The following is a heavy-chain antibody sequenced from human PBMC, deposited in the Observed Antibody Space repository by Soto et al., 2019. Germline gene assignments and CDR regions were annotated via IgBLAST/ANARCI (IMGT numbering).Heavy chain of an antibody. J-gene: IGHJ5*02. V-gene: IGHV1-18*01. CDR1: GYTFSDHA. CDR3: ARGDFDSSANYYAGWFDP. Sequence: QVQLVQSGPEVKKSGASVKVSCKASGYTFSDHAISWVRQAPGQGLEWMGWISCYSDYTNYAQKFQGRVTMTTDTSTSTAYMELSRLGSDDTAVYYCARGDFDSSANYYAGWFDPWGQGTLVTVSS. D-gene: IGHD3-22*01. CDR2: ISCYSDYT.